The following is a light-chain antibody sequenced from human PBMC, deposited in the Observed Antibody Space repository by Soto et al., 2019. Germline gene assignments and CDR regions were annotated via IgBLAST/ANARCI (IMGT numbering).Light chain of an antibody. Sequence: DIQMSQSPSTLSASVGDRVTITCRASQSISSWLAWYQQKPGKAPKLLIYDASSLERGVPSRFSGSGSGTEFTLTISSLQPDDFAVYYCQQYGSSWTFGQGTKVDIK. V-gene: IGKV1-5*01. CDR1: QSISSW. J-gene: IGKJ1*01. CDR2: DAS. CDR3: QQYGSSWT.